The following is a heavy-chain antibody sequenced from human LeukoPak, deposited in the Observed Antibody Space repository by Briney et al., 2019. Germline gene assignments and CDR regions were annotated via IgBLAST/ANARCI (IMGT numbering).Heavy chain of an antibody. CDR3: ASRYGDYAPDAFDI. CDR2: IYYSGST. J-gene: IGHJ3*02. V-gene: IGHV4-59*12. Sequence: SETLSLTCTVSGGSISSYYWYWIRQPPGKGLEWIGYIYYSGSTYYNPSLKSRVTISVDTSKNQFSLKLSSVTAADTAVYYCASRYGDYAPDAFDIWGQGTMVTVSS. CDR1: GGSISSYY. D-gene: IGHD4-17*01.